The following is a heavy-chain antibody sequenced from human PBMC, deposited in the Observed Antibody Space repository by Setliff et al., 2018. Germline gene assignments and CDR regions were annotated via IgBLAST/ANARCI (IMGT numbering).Heavy chain of an antibody. V-gene: IGHV1-46*03. CDR1: GYTFTNYY. D-gene: IGHD2-2*01. J-gene: IGHJ4*02. Sequence: GASVKVSCKASGYTFTNYYINWVRQAPGQGLEWMGIINPRAGTTSYAQKFQGRVTMTRDTSTNTVYMELSSLRSEDTAVYYCARGGSPDCSTAGCRYGDYVYWGQGTQVTVSS. CDR3: ARGGSPDCSTAGCRYGDYVY. CDR2: INPRAGTT.